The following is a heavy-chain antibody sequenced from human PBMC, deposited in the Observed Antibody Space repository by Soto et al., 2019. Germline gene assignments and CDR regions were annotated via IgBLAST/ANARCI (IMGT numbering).Heavy chain of an antibody. CDR3: ARDVGIVVVATTHNWFDP. D-gene: IGHD2-15*01. CDR2: ISAYNGNT. Sequence: ASVKVSCKASGYTFTSYGISWVRQAPGQGLEWMGWISAYNGNTNYAQKLQGRVTMTTDTSTSTAYMELRSLRSDDTAVYYCARDVGIVVVATTHNWFDPWGQGTLVTVSS. V-gene: IGHV1-18*01. J-gene: IGHJ5*02. CDR1: GYTFTSYG.